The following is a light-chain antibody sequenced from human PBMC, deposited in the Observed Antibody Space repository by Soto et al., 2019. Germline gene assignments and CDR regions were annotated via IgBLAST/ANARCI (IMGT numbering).Light chain of an antibody. CDR1: QTISNY. CDR3: QQSYSTPIT. V-gene: IGKV1-39*01. J-gene: IGKJ5*01. Sequence: DIEMTQSPGTLSASVGERVTLICRASQTISNYLNWYQQKPGKAPKLLIYAASSLQSGVPSRFSGSGSGTDFTLTISSLQPEDFATFYCQQSYSTPITFGQGTRLEIK. CDR2: AAS.